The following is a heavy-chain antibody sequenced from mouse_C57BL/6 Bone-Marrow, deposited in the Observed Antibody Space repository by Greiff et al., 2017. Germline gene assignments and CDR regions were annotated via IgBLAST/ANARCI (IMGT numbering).Heavy chain of an antibody. CDR2: IYPGGGYP. Sequence: QVQLQQSGAELVRPGTSVKMSCKASGYTFTNYWIGWAKQRPGHGLEWIGDIYPGGGYPNYNEKFKGKATLTADKSSSTAYMQFSSLTSEDSAIYYCARIYYGKGYAMDYWGQGTSVTVSS. D-gene: IGHD2-1*01. CDR1: GYTFTNYW. V-gene: IGHV1-63*01. J-gene: IGHJ4*01. CDR3: ARIYYGKGYAMDY.